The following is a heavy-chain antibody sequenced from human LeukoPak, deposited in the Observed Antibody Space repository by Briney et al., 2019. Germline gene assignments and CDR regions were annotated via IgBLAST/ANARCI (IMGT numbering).Heavy chain of an antibody. D-gene: IGHD3-16*01. CDR1: GGSISSSSYY. Sequence: SETLSLTCTVSGGSISSSSYYWGWIRQPPGKGLEWIGSIYHSGISYYNPSLRGRVTISADMSKNQFSLKLSSVTAADTAVYYCAKGRSYGTDYDAFDIWGQGTMVTVSS. V-gene: IGHV4-39*07. CDR3: AKGRSYGTDYDAFDI. J-gene: IGHJ3*02. CDR2: IYHSGIS.